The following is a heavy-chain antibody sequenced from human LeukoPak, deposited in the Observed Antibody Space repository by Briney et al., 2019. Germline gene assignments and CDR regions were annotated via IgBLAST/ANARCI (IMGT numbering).Heavy chain of an antibody. CDR3: AKSDPPLPY. J-gene: IGHJ4*02. CDR2: INNDGTNP. V-gene: IGHV3-74*01. Sequence: GGSLRLSCAASGFTFSNERMHWVRQAPGKGLLWVSHINNDGTNPTYADSVMGRFTISRDNAKNTLYLHMYGLRAEDTGVYFCAKSDPPLPYWGQGTLVTVSS. CDR1: GFTFSNER.